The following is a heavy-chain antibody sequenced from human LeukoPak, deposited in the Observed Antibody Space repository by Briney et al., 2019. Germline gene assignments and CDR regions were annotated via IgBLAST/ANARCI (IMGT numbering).Heavy chain of an antibody. V-gene: IGHV3-11*06. D-gene: IGHD3-10*01. CDR1: GFTFSDYY. Sequence: PGGSLRLSCAASGFTFSDYYMSWIRQAPGKGLAWVSYISSSSSYTNYADSVKGRFTISRDNAKNSLYLQMNSLRAEDTAVYYCARVSGSGFFDYWGQGTLVTVSS. CDR3: ARVSGSGFFDY. J-gene: IGHJ4*02. CDR2: ISSSSSYT.